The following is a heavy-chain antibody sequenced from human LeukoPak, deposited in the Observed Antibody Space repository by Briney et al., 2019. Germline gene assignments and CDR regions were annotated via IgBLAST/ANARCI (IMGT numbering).Heavy chain of an antibody. Sequence: SETLSLTCAVYGGSFSGYYWSWIRQPPGKGLEWIGEINHSGSTNYNPSLKSRVTISVDTSKNQFSLKPSSVTAADTAVYYCARFPSYDSSPRVLDYWGQGTLVTVSS. CDR2: INHSGST. J-gene: IGHJ4*02. D-gene: IGHD3-22*01. V-gene: IGHV4-34*01. CDR1: GGSFSGYY. CDR3: ARFPSYDSSPRVLDY.